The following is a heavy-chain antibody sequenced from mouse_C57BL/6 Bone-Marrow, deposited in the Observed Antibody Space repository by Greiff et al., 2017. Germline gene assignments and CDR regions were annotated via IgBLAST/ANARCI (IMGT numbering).Heavy chain of an antibody. V-gene: IGHV1-55*01. D-gene: IGHD2-5*01. Sequence: VQLQQPGAELVKPGASVKMSCKASGYTFTSYWITWVKQRPGQGLEWIGDIYPGSGSTNYTEKFKSKATLTVDTSSSTAYMQLSSLTSEDSAVYYCARPYYSNYLYFNVWGTGTTVTVSS. CDR3: ARPYYSNYLYFNV. J-gene: IGHJ1*03. CDR2: IYPGSGST. CDR1: GYTFTSYW.